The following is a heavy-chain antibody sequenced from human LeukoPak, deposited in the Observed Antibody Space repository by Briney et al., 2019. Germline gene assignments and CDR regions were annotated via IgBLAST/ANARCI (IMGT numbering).Heavy chain of an antibody. CDR1: GFTFSSYG. CDR2: IWYDGSNK. Sequence: GGSLRLSCAASGFTFSSYGMHWVRQAPGKGLEGVAVIWYDGSNKYYADSVKGRFTISRDNSKNTLYLQMSSLRAEDTAVYYCAGEYYYGSGSIDYWGQGTLVTVSS. CDR3: AGEYYYGSGSIDY. J-gene: IGHJ4*02. D-gene: IGHD3-10*01. V-gene: IGHV3-33*01.